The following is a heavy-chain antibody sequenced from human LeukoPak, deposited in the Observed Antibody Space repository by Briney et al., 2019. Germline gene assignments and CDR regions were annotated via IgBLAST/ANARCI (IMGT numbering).Heavy chain of an antibody. D-gene: IGHD3-10*01. CDR2: IYYSGTT. Sequence: PSETLSLTCTVSGGSISSSSYYWGWLRQPPGKGMEWIGSIYYSGTTYYTPSLKTRVTISVDTSKNQFSLKLSSVTAADTAVYYCARHVTLVRGVGENDAFDIWGQGTMVTVSS. V-gene: IGHV4-39*01. CDR1: GGSISSSSYY. J-gene: IGHJ3*02. CDR3: ARHVTLVRGVGENDAFDI.